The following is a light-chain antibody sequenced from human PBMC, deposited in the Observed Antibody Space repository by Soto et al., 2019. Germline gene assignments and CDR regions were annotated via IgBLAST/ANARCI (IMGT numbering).Light chain of an antibody. CDR3: QQSYSMPLN. Sequence: DIQMTQCPSSLSASVGDRVTITCRASQSISSYLNWYQQKPGKAPNLLIYAASSLQSGVPARFSGSGSGTDFTLTISSLQPEDFATYYCQQSYSMPLNFGGGTKVEIK. CDR2: AAS. J-gene: IGKJ4*01. CDR1: QSISSY. V-gene: IGKV1-39*01.